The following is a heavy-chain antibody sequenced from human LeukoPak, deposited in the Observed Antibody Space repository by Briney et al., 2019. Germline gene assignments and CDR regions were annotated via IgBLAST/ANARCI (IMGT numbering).Heavy chain of an antibody. J-gene: IGHJ4*02. Sequence: GGSLRLSCAASGFTFGSYALSWVRQAPGKGLEWASTVSGSGDATYYADSVKGRFTVSRDDSKNTLHLQMDSLRAEDTALYYCAKGNTGSAYSAVDHWGQGTLVTVSS. CDR1: GFTFGSYA. D-gene: IGHD2-15*01. CDR2: VSGSGDAT. V-gene: IGHV3-23*01. CDR3: AKGNTGSAYSAVDH.